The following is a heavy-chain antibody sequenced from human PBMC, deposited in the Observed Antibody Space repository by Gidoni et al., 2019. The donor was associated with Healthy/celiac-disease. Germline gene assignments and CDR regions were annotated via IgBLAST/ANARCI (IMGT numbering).Heavy chain of an antibody. CDR3: ARVTSGSYYLWGLFDY. J-gene: IGHJ4*02. CDR2: INHSGST. D-gene: IGHD1-26*01. Sequence: QVQLQQWGAGLLKPSETLSLTCAVYGGSFSGYYWSWIRQPPGKGLEWIGEINHSGSTNYNPSLKSRVTISVDTSKNQFSLKLSSVTAADTAVYYCARVTSGSYYLWGLFDYWGQGTLVTVSS. CDR1: GGSFSGYY. V-gene: IGHV4-34*01.